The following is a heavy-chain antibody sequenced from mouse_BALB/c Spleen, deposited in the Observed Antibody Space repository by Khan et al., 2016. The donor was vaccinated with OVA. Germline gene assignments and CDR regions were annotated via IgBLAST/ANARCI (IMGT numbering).Heavy chain of an antibody. CDR3: TRLAYYYDSEGFAY. Sequence: DVRLVESGGDLVKPGGSLKLSCAASGFTFSTYGMSWVRQAPAKRLEWVATVSTGGSYTYYPDSVKGRFTISRDNAKNTLYLQMSGLRSEDTAMFYCTRLAYYYDSEGFAYWGQGTLVTVSA. J-gene: IGHJ3*01. D-gene: IGHD1-1*01. CDR2: VSTGGSYT. CDR1: GFTFSTYG. V-gene: IGHV5-6*02.